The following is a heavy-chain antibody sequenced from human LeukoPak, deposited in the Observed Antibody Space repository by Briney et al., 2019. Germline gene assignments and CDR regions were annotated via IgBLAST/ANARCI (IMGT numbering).Heavy chain of an antibody. Sequence: GGPLRLSCAASGFTVSSNEMSWVRQAPGKGLEWVSSISGGSTYYADSRKGRFTISRDNSKNTLHLQMNSLRAEDTAVYYCKSRPNIKGIITIFGVVIMPYYYYYYYMDVWGKGTTVTVSS. D-gene: IGHD3-3*01. V-gene: IGHV3-38-3*01. J-gene: IGHJ6*03. CDR1: GFTVSSNE. CDR3: KSRPNIKGIITIFGVVIMPYYYYYYYMDV. CDR2: ISGGST.